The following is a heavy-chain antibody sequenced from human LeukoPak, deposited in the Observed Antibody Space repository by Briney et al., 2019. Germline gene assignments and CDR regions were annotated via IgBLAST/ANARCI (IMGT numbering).Heavy chain of an antibody. CDR3: AKALEQETVIALDS. Sequence: GGALGLSCAASGFTLGNYWMHWVRQAPGKGGGWVSRINSDGSSTSYADSVKGRLTISRDNSKNTLYLQMNSLRAEDTSIYFCAKALEQETVIALDSWGQGTLVTVSS. CDR2: INSDGSST. J-gene: IGHJ4*02. CDR1: GFTLGNYW. D-gene: IGHD6-13*01. V-gene: IGHV3-74*01.